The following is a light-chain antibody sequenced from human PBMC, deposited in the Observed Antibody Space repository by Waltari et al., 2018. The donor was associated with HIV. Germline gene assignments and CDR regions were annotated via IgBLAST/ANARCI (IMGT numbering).Light chain of an antibody. V-gene: IGLV2-14*01. CDR1: SSDVGGYNY. Sequence: QSSLTQPASVSGSPGQSITISCTGTSSDVGGYNYVSWYKQHPGKAPKLMIYDVSYRPSGVSHRFSGSKSGNTASLTISGLQAEDEADYYCSSYTSSSTLYVVFGGGTKLTVL. CDR3: SSYTSSSTLYVV. J-gene: IGLJ2*01. CDR2: DVS.